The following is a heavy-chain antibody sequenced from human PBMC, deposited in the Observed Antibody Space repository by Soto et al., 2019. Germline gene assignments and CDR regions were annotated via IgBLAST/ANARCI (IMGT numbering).Heavy chain of an antibody. J-gene: IGHJ3*02. CDR3: ARDLGWLQPLGAFDI. D-gene: IGHD5-12*01. CDR2: IYYSGST. V-gene: IGHV4-61*01. CDR1: GGSVGSGNYY. Sequence: SETLSLTCTVSGGSVGSGNYYWSWIRQPPGKGLEWIVYIYYSGSTNYNPSLKSRVTISVDTSKNQFSLKLSSVTAADTAVYYCARDLGWLQPLGAFDIWGQGTMVTVS.